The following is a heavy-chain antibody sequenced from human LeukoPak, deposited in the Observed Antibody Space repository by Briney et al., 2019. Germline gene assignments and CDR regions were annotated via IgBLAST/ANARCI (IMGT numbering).Heavy chain of an antibody. D-gene: IGHD3-3*01. CDR1: GASLNNYY. CDR2: IYTSGST. Sequence: PSETLSLTCAVYGASLNNYYWAWIRQSPVKGLEWIGRIYTSGSTNYNPSLKSRVTISVDTSKNQFSLKLSSVTAADTAVYYCARDRAIFGVVIAHYYYYYMDVWGKGTTVTVSS. J-gene: IGHJ6*03. CDR3: ARDRAIFGVVIAHYYYYYMDV. V-gene: IGHV4-59*10.